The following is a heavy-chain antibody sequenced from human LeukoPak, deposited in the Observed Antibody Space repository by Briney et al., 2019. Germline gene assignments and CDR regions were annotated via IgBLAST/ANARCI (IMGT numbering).Heavy chain of an antibody. J-gene: IGHJ4*02. CDR3: ARAYNSGWCNAFDY. V-gene: IGHV3-30-3*01. Sequence: PGGSLRLSCVGSGFTFSSYWMHWVRQGPGKGLEWVAVISYDGSNKYYADSVKGRFTISRDNSKNTLYLQMNSLRAEDTAVYYCARAYNSGWCNAFDYWGQGTLVTVSS. CDR1: GFTFSSYW. D-gene: IGHD6-19*01. CDR2: ISYDGSNK.